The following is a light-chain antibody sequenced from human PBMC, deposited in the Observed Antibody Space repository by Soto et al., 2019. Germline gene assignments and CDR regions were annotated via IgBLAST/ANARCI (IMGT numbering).Light chain of an antibody. J-gene: IGLJ1*01. CDR3: RSYAGNSIFV. CDR1: SSDVGNYDY. CDR2: EVT. Sequence: QSALTQPPSASGSPGQSVTISCTGTSSDVGNYDYVCWHQQHPGKAPKLIIYEVTKRPSGVPDRFSGSKSGNTASLTVSGLQAEDEADYYCRSYAGNSIFVFGTGTKLTVL. V-gene: IGLV2-8*01.